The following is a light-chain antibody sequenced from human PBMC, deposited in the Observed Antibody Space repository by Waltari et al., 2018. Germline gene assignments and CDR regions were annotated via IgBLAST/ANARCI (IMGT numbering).Light chain of an antibody. J-gene: IGLJ1*01. CDR3: SSYTSSSPYV. V-gene: IGLV2-18*02. CDR1: SRDLGSYNR. CDR2: EVS. Sequence: QSALTQPPSVSGSPGQSVTISCTGTSRDLGSYNRVSWYQQPPGTAPKLISSEVSNRPSGVPDRFSGSKSGNTASLTISGLQTEDEADYYCSSYTSSSPYVFGTGTKVTVL.